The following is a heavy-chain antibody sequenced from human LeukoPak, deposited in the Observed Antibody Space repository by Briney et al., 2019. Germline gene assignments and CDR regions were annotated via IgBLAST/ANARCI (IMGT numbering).Heavy chain of an antibody. Sequence: GESLKISYKGSGYSFTSYWIGGVRRMPGKGLEWMGIIYPGDSDTRYSPSFQGQVTISADKSISTAYLQWSSLKASDTAMYYCARRTAAEDYYYYMDVWGKGTTVTVSS. V-gene: IGHV5-51*01. CDR2: IYPGDSDT. J-gene: IGHJ6*03. CDR1: GYSFTSYW. CDR3: ARRTAAEDYYYYMDV. D-gene: IGHD6-13*01.